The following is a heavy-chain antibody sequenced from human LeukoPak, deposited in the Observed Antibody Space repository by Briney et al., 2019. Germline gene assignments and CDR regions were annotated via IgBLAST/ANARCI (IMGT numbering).Heavy chain of an antibody. CDR3: ARTTVTTAYYYYYYMDV. CDR2: IYYSGST. CDR1: GGSISSSSYY. J-gene: IGHJ6*03. V-gene: IGHV4-39*07. D-gene: IGHD4-17*01. Sequence: PSETLSLTCTVSGGSISSSSYYWGWIRQPPGKGLEWIVSIYYSGSTYYNPSLKSRVTISVDTSKNQFSLKLSSVPAADTAVYYCARTTVTTAYYYYYYMDVWGKGTTVTVSS.